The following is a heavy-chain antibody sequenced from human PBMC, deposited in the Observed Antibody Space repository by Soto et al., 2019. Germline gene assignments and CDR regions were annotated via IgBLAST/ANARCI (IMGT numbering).Heavy chain of an antibody. J-gene: IGHJ4*02. D-gene: IGHD1-26*01. CDR1: GFSIASSGVG. Sequence: QIALRESGPALVKPTQTLTLTCTLSGFSIASSGVGVAWVRRSPGQGLEWLALIYWDDDDRYGPSLRNRLSISKDNSTNQVVLTMTDMAPSDTATYYCAHPASVGDSYFDYWGQGILVTVSS. CDR3: AHPASVGDSYFDY. V-gene: IGHV2-5*05. CDR2: IYWDDDD.